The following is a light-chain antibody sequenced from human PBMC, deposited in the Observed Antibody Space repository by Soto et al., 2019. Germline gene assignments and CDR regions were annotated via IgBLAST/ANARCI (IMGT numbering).Light chain of an antibody. CDR1: QSVSNN. Sequence: EIVMTQSPATLSVSPGERATLSCRASQSVSNNLAWYQQKHGQAPRLLFYGASTRATGIPARFSGSGSGTEFTLTISGLQSEDFAVYFCQHYNNWPRWAFGQ. J-gene: IGKJ1*01. CDR3: QHYNNWPRWA. V-gene: IGKV3-15*01. CDR2: GAS.